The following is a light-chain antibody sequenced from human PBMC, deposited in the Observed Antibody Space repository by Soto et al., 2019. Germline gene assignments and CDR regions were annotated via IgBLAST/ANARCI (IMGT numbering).Light chain of an antibody. Sequence: DIHVTQSPSSLSASVGDRVTMTCRASQTINSYLNWYQQRPGEAPKLVIYGASRLQTGVPPRFGGGGSGTEYTLTITNLQPEDFATYYCLQTYHMPWTFGLGTRVEIK. CDR2: GAS. CDR3: LQTYHMPWT. V-gene: IGKV1-39*01. CDR1: QTINSY. J-gene: IGKJ1*01.